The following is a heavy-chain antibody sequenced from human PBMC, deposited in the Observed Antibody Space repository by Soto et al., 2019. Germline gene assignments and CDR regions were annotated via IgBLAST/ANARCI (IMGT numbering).Heavy chain of an antibody. CDR1: GFTFSSYS. D-gene: IGHD6-6*01. CDR2: ISSTSTYI. J-gene: IGHJ4*02. V-gene: IGHV3-21*01. CDR3: ARGGQLGFDY. Sequence: AGGSLRLSCAASGFTFSSYSMNWVRQAPGKGLEWVSSISSTSTYIYYADSVKGRFTISRDNAKNSLYLQMNSLRAEDTAVYYCARGGQLGFDYWGQGTLVTVSS.